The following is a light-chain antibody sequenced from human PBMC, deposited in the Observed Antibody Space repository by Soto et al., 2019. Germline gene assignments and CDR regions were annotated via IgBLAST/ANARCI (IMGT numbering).Light chain of an antibody. Sequence: QSVLTQPPSASGSFGQSVTISCTGTSSDVGGYNYVSWYQQHPGKAPKLMIYDVSNRPSGVSNRFSGSKSGNTASLTISGLQAEDEADYYCSSYTSSSIYVFGTGTKVTVL. J-gene: IGLJ1*01. CDR2: DVS. CDR1: SSDVGGYNY. V-gene: IGLV2-14*01. CDR3: SSYTSSSIYV.